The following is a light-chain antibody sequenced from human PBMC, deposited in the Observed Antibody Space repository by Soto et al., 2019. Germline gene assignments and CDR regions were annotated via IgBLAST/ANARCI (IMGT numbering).Light chain of an antibody. Sequence: EIVLTQSPATLSLSPGERATLSCRASLSVSSYLAWYQQKPGQAPRLLIYGASTRATGIPARFSGSGSGTEFTLTISSLQSEDFAVYYCHQYNYWPTFGQGTKVDIK. CDR2: GAS. J-gene: IGKJ1*01. V-gene: IGKV3-15*01. CDR3: HQYNYWPT. CDR1: LSVSSY.